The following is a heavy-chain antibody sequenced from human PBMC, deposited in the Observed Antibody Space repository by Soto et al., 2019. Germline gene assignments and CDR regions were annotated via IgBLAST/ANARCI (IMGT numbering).Heavy chain of an antibody. CDR2: ISAYNGNT. V-gene: IGHV1-18*01. Sequence: QVQLVQSGAEVKKPGASVKVSCKASGYTFTSYGISWVRQAPGQGLEWMGWISAYNGNTNYAQKLQGRVTMTTDTATRTAYLRLRTLRSDDTAVYYCARNDLVVVRYYYYYGMGVWGQGTTVTVSS. J-gene: IGHJ6*02. D-gene: IGHD2-2*01. CDR1: GYTFTSYG. CDR3: ARNDLVVVRYYYYYGMGV.